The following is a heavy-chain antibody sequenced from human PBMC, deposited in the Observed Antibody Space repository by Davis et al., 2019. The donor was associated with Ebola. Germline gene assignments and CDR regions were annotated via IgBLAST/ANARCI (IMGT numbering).Heavy chain of an antibody. CDR2: VFPGNFNT. V-gene: IGHV5-51*01. Sequence: GESLKISCRGSGYFFTYYWIAWVRQMPGKGLEWMGTVFPGNFNTTHSPSFQGQVTISADKSITTAHLQWSSLKASDTAIYYCARDGSGKGLDVWGQGTTVTVSS. CDR1: GYFFTYYW. D-gene: IGHD3-10*01. CDR3: ARDGSGKGLDV. J-gene: IGHJ6*02.